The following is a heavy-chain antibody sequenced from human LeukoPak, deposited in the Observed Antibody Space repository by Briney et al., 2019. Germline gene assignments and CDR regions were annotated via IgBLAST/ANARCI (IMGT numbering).Heavy chain of an antibody. Sequence: GGSLRLSCAASGFTVSSDYMSWVRQAPGKGLEWVSVIYSGGSTYYADSVKGRFTISRDKSKNTVYLQMNSLRFEDTAMYYCARNWFDPWGQGTLVTVYS. CDR1: GFTVSSDY. V-gene: IGHV3-53*05. J-gene: IGHJ5*02. CDR2: IYSGGST. CDR3: ARNWFDP.